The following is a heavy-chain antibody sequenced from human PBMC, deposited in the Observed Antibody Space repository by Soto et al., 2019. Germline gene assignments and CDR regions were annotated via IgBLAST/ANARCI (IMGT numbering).Heavy chain of an antibody. V-gene: IGHV1-18*01. Sequence: ASVKVSCKASGYTFTSYGISWVRQAPGQGLEWMGWISAYNGNTNYAQKLQGRVTMTTDTSTSTAYMELRSLRSDDTAMYYCARDLRRIMITFGGVIVPHIWGQGTLVTVSS. D-gene: IGHD3-16*02. J-gene: IGHJ4*02. CDR2: ISAYNGNT. CDR1: GYTFTSYG. CDR3: ARDLRRIMITFGGVIVPHI.